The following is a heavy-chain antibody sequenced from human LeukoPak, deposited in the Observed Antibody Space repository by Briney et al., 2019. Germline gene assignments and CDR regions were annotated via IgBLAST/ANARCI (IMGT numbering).Heavy chain of an antibody. J-gene: IGHJ4*02. Sequence: SETLSLTCTVSGGSISSYYWSWIRQPPGKGLEWIGYIYYSGSTNYNPSLKSRVTISVDTSKNQFSLKLSSVTAADTAVYYCARWRLSGHGFDYWGQGTLVTVSS. CDR3: ARWRLSGHGFDY. D-gene: IGHD5/OR15-5a*01. CDR2: IYYSGST. V-gene: IGHV4-59*01. CDR1: GGSISSYY.